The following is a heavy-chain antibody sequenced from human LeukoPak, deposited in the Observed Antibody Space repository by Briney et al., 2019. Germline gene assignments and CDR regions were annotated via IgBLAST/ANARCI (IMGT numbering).Heavy chain of an antibody. CDR1: GYTFTSYY. CDR3: ARALTVVAAFDY. Sequence: ASVKVSCKASGYTFTSYYMHWVRQAPGQGLEWMGIINPSGGSTTYAQKFQGRVTMTRDTSTSTVYMELSRLRSDGTAVYYCARALTVVAAFDYWGQGTLVTVSS. J-gene: IGHJ4*02. CDR2: INPSGGST. D-gene: IGHD2-15*01. V-gene: IGHV1-46*01.